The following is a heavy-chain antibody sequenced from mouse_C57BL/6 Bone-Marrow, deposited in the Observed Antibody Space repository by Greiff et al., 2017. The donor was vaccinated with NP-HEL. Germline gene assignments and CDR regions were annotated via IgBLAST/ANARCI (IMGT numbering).Heavy chain of an antibody. CDR3: ARRVVWLRGGDFDY. Sequence: QVQLQQPGAELVKPGASVKMSCKASGYTFTSSWITWVKQRPGQGLEWIGDIYPGSGSTNYNEKFKSKATLTVDTSSSTAYMQLSSLTSEDSAVYYCARRVVWLRGGDFDYWGQGTTLTVSS. CDR1: GYTFTSSW. D-gene: IGHD2-2*01. CDR2: IYPGSGST. V-gene: IGHV1-55*01. J-gene: IGHJ2*01.